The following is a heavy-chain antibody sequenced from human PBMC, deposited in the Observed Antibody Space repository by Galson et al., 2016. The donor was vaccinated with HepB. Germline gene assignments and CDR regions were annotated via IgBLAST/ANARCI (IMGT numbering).Heavy chain of an antibody. D-gene: IGHD2/OR15-2a*01. CDR1: GFTSSNYG. Sequence: SLRLSCAASGFTSSNYGMHWVRQAPGKGLEWVAADSMDGRRKFYADSVKGRFTISRDNSNSMLFLQMSSLRADDTAVYYCARRNEYCPPVGCSVDYWGQGTLVSVSS. J-gene: IGHJ4*02. V-gene: IGHV3-30*03. CDR3: ARRNEYCPPVGCSVDY. CDR2: DSMDGRRK.